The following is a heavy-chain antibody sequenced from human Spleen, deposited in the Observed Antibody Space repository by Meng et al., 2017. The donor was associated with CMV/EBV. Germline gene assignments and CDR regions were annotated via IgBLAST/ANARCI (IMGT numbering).Heavy chain of an antibody. Sequence: ASGFTFSDYYMSWIRQAPGKGLEWVSYISSSGSTIYYADSVKGRFTISRDNAKNSLYLQMNSLRAEDTAVYYCARAYDSSGYYVVGYWGQGTLVTVSS. V-gene: IGHV3-11*01. CDR1: GFTFSDYY. D-gene: IGHD3-22*01. CDR2: ISSSGSTI. CDR3: ARAYDSSGYYVVGY. J-gene: IGHJ4*02.